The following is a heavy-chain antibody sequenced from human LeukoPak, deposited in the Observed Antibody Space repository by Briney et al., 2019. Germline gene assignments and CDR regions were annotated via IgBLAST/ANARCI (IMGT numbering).Heavy chain of an antibody. CDR2: ISAYNGNT. D-gene: IGHD3-9*01. V-gene: IGHV1-18*01. CDR3: ARDSIAYYDILTGYSSGAFDI. J-gene: IGHJ3*02. CDR1: GYTFTSYG. Sequence: ASVKVSCKASGYTFTSYGISWVRQAPGQGLEWMGWISAYNGNTNYAQKLQGRVTMITDTSTSTAYMELRSLRSDDTAVYYCARDSIAYYDILTGYSSGAFDIWGQGTMVTVSS.